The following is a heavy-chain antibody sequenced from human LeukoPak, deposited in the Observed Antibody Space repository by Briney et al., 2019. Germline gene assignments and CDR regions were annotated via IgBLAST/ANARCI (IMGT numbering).Heavy chain of an antibody. J-gene: IGHJ4*02. CDR2: IYYSGSA. V-gene: IGHV4-39*07. Sequence: PSETLSLTCTVSGGSISSSSYYWGWIRQPPGKGLEWIGSIYYSGSANYNPSLKSRVTISVDTSKNQFSLKLNSVTAADTAVYYCAGVGTLIRGVIDSWGQGSLVTVSS. CDR1: GGSISSSSYY. CDR3: AGVGTLIRGVIDS. D-gene: IGHD3-10*01.